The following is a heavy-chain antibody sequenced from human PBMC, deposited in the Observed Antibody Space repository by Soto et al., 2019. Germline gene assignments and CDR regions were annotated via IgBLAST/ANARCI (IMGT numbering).Heavy chain of an antibody. CDR2: IYHSGST. CDR3: ARVSGSYYYGMDV. Sequence: QVQLQESGPGLVKPSGTLSLTCAVSGGSISSSNWWSWVRQPPGKGLEWIGEIYHSGSTNYNPSLKSRVTXSXDXXKNQFSLKLSSVTAAEPAVYYCARVSGSYYYGMDVWGQGTTVTVSS. V-gene: IGHV4-4*02. CDR1: GGSISSSNW. D-gene: IGHD1-26*01. J-gene: IGHJ6*02.